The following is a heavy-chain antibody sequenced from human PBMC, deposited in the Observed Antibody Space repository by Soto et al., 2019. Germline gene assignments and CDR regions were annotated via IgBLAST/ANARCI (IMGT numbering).Heavy chain of an antibody. V-gene: IGHV3-30-3*01. J-gene: IGHJ4*02. Sequence: QVQLVESGGGVVQPGRSLRLSCAASGFTFSSYAMHWVRQAPGKGLEWVAVISYDGSNKYYADSVKGRFTISRDNSKNTLYLQMNSLRAEDTAVYYCARDSDTVTKRYFDYWGQGTLVTVSS. CDR1: GFTFSSYA. D-gene: IGHD4-17*01. CDR3: ARDSDTVTKRYFDY. CDR2: ISYDGSNK.